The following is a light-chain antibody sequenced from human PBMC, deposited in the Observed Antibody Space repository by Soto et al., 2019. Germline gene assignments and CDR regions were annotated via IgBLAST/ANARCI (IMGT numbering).Light chain of an antibody. V-gene: IGKV1-5*03. Sequence: DIRMTQSPSTLSASVGDRVTITCGASQSISSWLAWYQKKQGKAPKLLIYKASTLKSGVPSRLRGSGYGTELTITISSMQTDDFETYYCQHYNSYSEAFGHGTKVDIK. CDR1: QSISSW. CDR2: KAS. CDR3: QHYNSYSEA. J-gene: IGKJ1*01.